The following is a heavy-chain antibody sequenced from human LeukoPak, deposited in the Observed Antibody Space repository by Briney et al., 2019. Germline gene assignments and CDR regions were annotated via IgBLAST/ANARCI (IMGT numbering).Heavy chain of an antibody. CDR2: ISSSGNTR. V-gene: IGHV3-11*04. Sequence: PGGSLRLSCAASGYTFSDYYMSWIRQAPAKGLEWVAYISSSGNTRYYADSVKGRFTISRDNAKNSLYLQMNSLRAEDTAVYYCAWGGIAAFDSWGQGTLVTVSS. CDR3: AWGGIAAFDS. CDR1: GYTFSDYY. J-gene: IGHJ4*02. D-gene: IGHD2-21*01.